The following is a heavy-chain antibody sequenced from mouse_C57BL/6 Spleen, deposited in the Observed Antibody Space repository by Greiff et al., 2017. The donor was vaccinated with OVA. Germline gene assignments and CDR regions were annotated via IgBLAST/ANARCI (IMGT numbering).Heavy chain of an antibody. CDR1: GYTFTDYN. D-gene: IGHD1-1*01. J-gene: IGHJ3*01. CDR2: ITPNNGGT. Sequence: VQLQQSGPELVKPGASVKIPCKASGYTFTDYNMDWVKQSHGKSLEWIGDITPNNGGTIYNQKFKGKATLTVDKSSSTAYMELRSLTSEDTAVYYCATYYGSRGFAYWGQGTLVTVSA. V-gene: IGHV1-18*01. CDR3: ATYYGSRGFAY.